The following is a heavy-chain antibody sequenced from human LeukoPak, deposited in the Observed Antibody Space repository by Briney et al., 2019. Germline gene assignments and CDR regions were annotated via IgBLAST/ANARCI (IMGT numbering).Heavy chain of an antibody. Sequence: SETLSLTCTVSGGSISSYYWSWIRQPPGKGLEWIGYIYYSGSTNYNPSLKSRVTISEDTSKNQFSLKLSSVTAADTAVYYCARGNYDGAFDIWGQGTMVTVSS. CDR3: ARGNYDGAFDI. CDR1: GGSISSYY. J-gene: IGHJ3*02. V-gene: IGHV4-59*01. CDR2: IYYSGST. D-gene: IGHD1-7*01.